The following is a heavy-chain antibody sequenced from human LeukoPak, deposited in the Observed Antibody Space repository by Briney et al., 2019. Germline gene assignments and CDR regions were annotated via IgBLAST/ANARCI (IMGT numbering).Heavy chain of an antibody. CDR1: GDSISNTTYY. D-gene: IGHD6-19*01. CDR2: INYSGNT. CDR3: AREGLGRPFDF. J-gene: IGHJ4*02. Sequence: SETLSLTCIVSGDSISNTTYYWGWVRQLPGKGLEWIGSINYSGNTYYNVSLKSRVTISVDTSKSQFSLKMTSMTAADTALYYCAREGLGRPFDFWGQGTLVTVAS. V-gene: IGHV4-39*07.